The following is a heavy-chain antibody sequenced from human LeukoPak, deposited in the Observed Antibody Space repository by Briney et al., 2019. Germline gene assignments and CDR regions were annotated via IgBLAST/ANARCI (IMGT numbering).Heavy chain of an antibody. CDR1: GLTFSSYE. D-gene: IGHD2-2*01. Sequence: PGGSLRLSCAASGLTFSSYEMNWVRQAPGKGLEWVSYISSSGSTIYYADSVKGRFTISRDNAKNSLYLQMNSLRAEDTAVYYCGRAYCSSTSCPAGDWGQGTLVTVSS. V-gene: IGHV3-48*03. CDR3: GRAYCSSTSCPAGD. CDR2: ISSSGSTI. J-gene: IGHJ4*02.